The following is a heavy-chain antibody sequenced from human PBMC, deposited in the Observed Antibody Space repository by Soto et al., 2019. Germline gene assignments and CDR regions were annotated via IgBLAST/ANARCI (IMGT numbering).Heavy chain of an antibody. CDR3: VSENYYYGMDV. J-gene: IGHJ6*02. V-gene: IGHV3-66*01. CDR1: GFDASGNY. Sequence: EVQLVESGGTLVQPGGSLRLSCAASGFDASGNYMAWVRQAPGKGLEWVSTITAGGNTFYADSVKGRFTISRDDSTNARALQMNNLSVEDTAMFYCVSENYYYGMDVWGQGTAVTVSS. CDR2: ITAGGNT.